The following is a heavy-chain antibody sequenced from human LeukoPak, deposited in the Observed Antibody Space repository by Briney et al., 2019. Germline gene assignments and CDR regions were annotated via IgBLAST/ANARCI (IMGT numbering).Heavy chain of an antibody. J-gene: IGHJ5*02. CDR1: GFTVSSNY. Sequence: GGSLRLSCAASGFTVSSNYMSWVRQAPGKGLEWVAAISYDGSEDYYADSVKGRFTISRDNSENTLYLQMNTPRAEDTAVYHCASTNHRGGTTGYNWFDPWGQGTLVTVSS. V-gene: IGHV3-30-3*01. CDR3: ASTNHRGGTTGYNWFDP. CDR2: ISYDGSED. D-gene: IGHD1-14*01.